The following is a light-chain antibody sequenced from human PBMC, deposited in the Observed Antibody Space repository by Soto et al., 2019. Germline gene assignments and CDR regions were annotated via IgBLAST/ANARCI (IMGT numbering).Light chain of an antibody. CDR3: QQYNNCPWT. Sequence: ITRKQSPATLSVSPGERATLSCRASQSVSSNIAWYQQKPGQAPRLLIFGASTRATGFPVRFSGSGSGTEFTLIISSLQSEDFAVYYCQQYNNCPWTFGQGTKVDIK. CDR1: QSVSSN. J-gene: IGKJ1*01. CDR2: GAS. V-gene: IGKV3-15*01.